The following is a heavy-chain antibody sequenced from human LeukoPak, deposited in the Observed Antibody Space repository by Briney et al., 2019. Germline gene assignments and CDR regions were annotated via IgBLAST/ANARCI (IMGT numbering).Heavy chain of an antibody. CDR1: GFTFSSYW. J-gene: IGHJ5*02. CDR3: ASHRVTIFGVVIPFDP. Sequence: GGSLRLSCAASGFTFSSYWMHWVRQAPGKGLVWVSRINSDGSGTSYADSVKGRFTISRDNAKNTLYLQMNSLRAEDTAVYYCASHRVTIFGVVIPFDPWGQGTLVTVSS. V-gene: IGHV3-74*01. CDR2: INSDGSGT. D-gene: IGHD3-3*01.